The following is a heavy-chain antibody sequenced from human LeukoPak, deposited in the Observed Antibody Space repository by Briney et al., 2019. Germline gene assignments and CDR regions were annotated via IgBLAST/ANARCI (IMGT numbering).Heavy chain of an antibody. CDR1: GYSISSGYY. J-gene: IGHJ5*02. CDR2: IYHSGST. CDR3: ARDTSRVEHYYDSSGYYLS. Sequence: PSETLSLTCTVSGYSISSGYYWGWIRQPPGKGPEWIGRIYHSGSTYYNPSLKSRVTISVDTSKNQFSLKLSSVTAADTAVYYCARDTSRVEHYYDSSGYYLSWGQGTLVTVSS. D-gene: IGHD3-22*01. V-gene: IGHV4-38-2*02.